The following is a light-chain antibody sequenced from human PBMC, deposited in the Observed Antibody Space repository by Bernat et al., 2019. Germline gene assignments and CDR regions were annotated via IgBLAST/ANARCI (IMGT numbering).Light chain of an antibody. Sequence: EPRSVSGSPGQSVTISCTGTSSDVGGYNYVSWYQQHPGKAPKLMIYDVNKRPSGVPDRFSGSKSDNTASLTISGLQAEDEADYYCCSYAGNTAWVFGAGTKVTVL. CDR1: SSDVGGYNY. V-gene: IGLV2-11*01. J-gene: IGLJ3*02. CDR3: CSYAGNTAWV. CDR2: DVN.